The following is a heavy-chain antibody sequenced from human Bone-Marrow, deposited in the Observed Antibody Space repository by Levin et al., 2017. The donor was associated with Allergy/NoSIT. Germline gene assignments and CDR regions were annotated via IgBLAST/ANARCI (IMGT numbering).Heavy chain of an antibody. CDR1: GFTFSSHG. Sequence: GESLKISCAASGFTFSSHGMHWVRQAPGKGLEWVAVIWYDGSKEYYTGSVKGRFTISRDNSKNTLFLQMDSLRVEDTAVYYCAREGVNSRSSYRWTNAGYYYGMDAWGRGTTVTVS. CDR2: IWYDGSKE. J-gene: IGHJ6*02. V-gene: IGHV3-33*01. CDR3: AREGVNSRSSYRWTNAGYYYGMDA. D-gene: IGHD6-13*01.